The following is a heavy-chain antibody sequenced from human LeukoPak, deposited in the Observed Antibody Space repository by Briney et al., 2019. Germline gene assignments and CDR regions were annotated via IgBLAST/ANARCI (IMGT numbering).Heavy chain of an antibody. J-gene: IGHJ3*02. CDR2: INPNSGGT. D-gene: IGHD6-6*01. CDR3: ARDPEGSSDAFDI. Sequence: ASVKVSCKASGYTFTGYYMHWVRQAPGQGLEWMGRINPNSGGTNYAQKFQRGVTMTRDTSISTAYMELSRLRSDDTAVYYCARDPEGSSDAFDIWGQGTMVTVSS. CDR1: GYTFTGYY. V-gene: IGHV1-2*06.